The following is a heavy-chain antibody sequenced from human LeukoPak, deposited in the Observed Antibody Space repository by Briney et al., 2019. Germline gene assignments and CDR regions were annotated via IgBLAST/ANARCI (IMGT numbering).Heavy chain of an antibody. Sequence: GGSLRLSCAASGFTFDDYAMQGVRQAPGKGVEWVSLISGDGGSTYYADSVKGRFTISRDNSKNSVYLQMNSLRIDDTALYYCAKSQGYCSSTSCRPYSSSWPFNYWGQGTLVTVSS. V-gene: IGHV3-43*02. CDR3: AKSQGYCSSTSCRPYSSSWPFNY. CDR2: ISGDGGST. J-gene: IGHJ4*02. CDR1: GFTFDDYA. D-gene: IGHD2-2*01.